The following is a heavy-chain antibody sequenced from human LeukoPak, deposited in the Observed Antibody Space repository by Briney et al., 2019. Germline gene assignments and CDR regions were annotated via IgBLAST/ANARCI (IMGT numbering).Heavy chain of an antibody. CDR2: IYYSGST. V-gene: IGHV4-39*01. CDR1: GGSISSSSYY. Sequence: PSETLSLTCTVSGGSISSSSYYWGWIRQPPGKGLAWIGSIYYSGSTYYNPSLKSRVTISVDTSKNQCSLKLSSVTAADTAVYYCARLGSGPYDYVWGSYHPYYFDYWGQGTLVTVSS. D-gene: IGHD3-16*02. CDR3: ARLGSGPYDYVWGSYHPYYFDY. J-gene: IGHJ4*02.